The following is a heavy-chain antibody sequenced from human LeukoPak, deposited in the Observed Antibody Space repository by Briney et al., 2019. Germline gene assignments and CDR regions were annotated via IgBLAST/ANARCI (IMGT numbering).Heavy chain of an antibody. CDR2: IKSKSYGGTT. CDR1: GFTFGDYP. CDR3: TRDSSLDYYGMDA. Sequence: GGSLRLSCTASGFTFGDYPMGWFRQAPGKGLQWVGLIKSKSYGGTTKYAASVKGRFSISRDDSKGIAYLQMDSLKIEDTGVYYCTRDSSLDYYGMDAWGQGTTVTVS. J-gene: IGHJ6*02. V-gene: IGHV3-49*03.